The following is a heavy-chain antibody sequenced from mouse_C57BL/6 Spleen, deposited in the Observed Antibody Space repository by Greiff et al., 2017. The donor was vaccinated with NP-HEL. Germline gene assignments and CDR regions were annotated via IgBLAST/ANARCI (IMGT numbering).Heavy chain of an antibody. V-gene: IGHV1-64*01. J-gene: IGHJ2*01. CDR1: GYTFTSYW. CDR3: ASPIYYDYDVGDY. D-gene: IGHD2-4*01. CDR2: IHPNSGST. Sequence: VQLKESGAELVKPGASVKLSCKASGYTFTSYWMHWVKQRPGQGLEWIGMIHPNSGSTNYNEKFKSKATLTVDKSSSTAYMQLSSLTSEDSAVYYCASPIYYDYDVGDYWGQGTTLTVSS.